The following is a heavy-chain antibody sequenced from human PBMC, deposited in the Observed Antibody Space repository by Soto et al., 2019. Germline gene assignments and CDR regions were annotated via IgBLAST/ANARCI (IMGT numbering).Heavy chain of an antibody. V-gene: IGHV1-69*13. D-gene: IGHD1-7*01. CDR1: GGTFSTYA. CDR3: ARELPGYNWNSPFDP. CDR2: IIPIFGTA. J-gene: IGHJ5*02. Sequence: GAPVKVSCKAPGGTFSTYAISWVRQAPGQGLEWMGGIIPIFGTANYAQKFQGRVTITADESTSTAYMELSSLRSEDTAVYHCARELPGYNWNSPFDPWGQGTLVTVSS.